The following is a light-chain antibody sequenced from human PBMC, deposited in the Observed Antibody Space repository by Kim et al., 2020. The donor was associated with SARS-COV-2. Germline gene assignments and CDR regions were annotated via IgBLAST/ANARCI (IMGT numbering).Light chain of an antibody. V-gene: IGKV3-15*01. CDR1: QSVSSN. CDR2: CAS. Sequence: GSPGERAPLSCRASQSVSSNLAWYQQKPGQAPRLLIYCASTRATGIPARFSGSGSGTEFTLTISSLQSEDLAVYYCQQYNNWPPYSFGQGTKLEI. CDR3: QQYNNWPPYS. J-gene: IGKJ2*03.